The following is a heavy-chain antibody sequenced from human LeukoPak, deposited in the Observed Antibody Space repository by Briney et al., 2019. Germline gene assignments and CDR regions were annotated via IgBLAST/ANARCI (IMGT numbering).Heavy chain of an antibody. V-gene: IGHV4-30-2*01. CDR3: ARLDYGGNCFDY. D-gene: IGHD4-23*01. J-gene: IGHJ4*02. Sequence: SQTLSLTCAVSGGSISSGGYSWSWIRQPPGKGLEWIGYIYHSGSTYYNPSLKSRVTISVDRSKNQFSLKLSSVTAADTAVYYCARLDYGGNCFDYWGQGTLVTVSS. CDR1: GGSISSGGYS. CDR2: IYHSGST.